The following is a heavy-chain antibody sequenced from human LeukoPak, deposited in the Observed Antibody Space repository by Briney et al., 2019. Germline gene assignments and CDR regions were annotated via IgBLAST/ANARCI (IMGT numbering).Heavy chain of an antibody. CDR3: ATYRGLDF. CDR2: INEDGSEK. J-gene: IGHJ4*02. CDR1: GFTLSSYW. D-gene: IGHD2-21*01. Sequence: PGGSLRLSCAASGFTLSSYWMSWVRQAPGKGLEWVANINEDGSEKNFVDSVKGRFTISRDDAKNSLYLQMDSPRADDTAVYYCATYRGLDFGGQGTLVTVSS. V-gene: IGHV3-7*01.